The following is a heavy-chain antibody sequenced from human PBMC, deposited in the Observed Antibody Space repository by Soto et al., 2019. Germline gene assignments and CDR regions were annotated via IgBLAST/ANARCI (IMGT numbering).Heavy chain of an antibody. D-gene: IGHD3-10*01. J-gene: IGHJ3*02. V-gene: IGHV1-69*13. Sequence: GASVKVSCKASGGTFSSYAISWVRQAPGQGLEWMGGIIPIFGTANYAQKFQGRVTITADESTSTAYMELSSLRSEDTAVYYCAGGWFGELQEDDAFDIWGQGTTVTVSS. CDR3: AGGWFGELQEDDAFDI. CDR1: GGTFSSYA. CDR2: IIPIFGTA.